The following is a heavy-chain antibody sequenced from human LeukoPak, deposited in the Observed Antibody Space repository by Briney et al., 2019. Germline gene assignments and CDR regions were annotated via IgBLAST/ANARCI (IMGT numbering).Heavy chain of an antibody. CDR3: ARDPSYDSSGYPNWFDP. V-gene: IGHV1-18*01. D-gene: IGHD3-22*01. J-gene: IGHJ5*02. Sequence: ASVKVSCKASGYTFTSYGITWVRLAPGQGLEWMGWISAYNGNTNYAQMFQGRVIMTTDTSTNTAYTELRSLRADDTAMYYCARDPSYDSSGYPNWFDPWGQGTLVTVSS. CDR2: ISAYNGNT. CDR1: GYTFTSYG.